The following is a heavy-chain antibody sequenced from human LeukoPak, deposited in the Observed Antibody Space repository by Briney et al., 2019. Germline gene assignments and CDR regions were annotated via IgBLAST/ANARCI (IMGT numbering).Heavy chain of an antibody. CDR1: GGSFRGYY. CDR3: ARSRRETYCSSTSCAKYYFDY. D-gene: IGHD2-2*01. J-gene: IGHJ4*02. Sequence: KPSETLSLTCAVYGGSFRGYYWSWIRQPPGKGLEWIGEINHSGSTNYNPSLKSRVTISVDTSKNQFSLKLSSVTAADTAVYYCARSRRETYCSSTSCAKYYFDYWGQGTLVTVSS. V-gene: IGHV4-34*01. CDR2: INHSGST.